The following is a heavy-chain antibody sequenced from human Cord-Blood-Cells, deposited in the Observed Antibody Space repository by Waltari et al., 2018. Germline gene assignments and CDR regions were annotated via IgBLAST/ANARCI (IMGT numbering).Heavy chain of an antibody. CDR3: ARGVSSWHNWFDP. Sequence: EVQLVESGGGLVKPGGSLRLSLAASGFTFRRHSLNSVSQAPGKGLEWVSSISSSSSYIYYADSVKGRFTISRDNAKNSLYLQMNSLRAEDTAVYYCARGVSSWHNWFDPWGQGTLVTVSS. V-gene: IGHV3-21*01. CDR1: GFTFRRHS. CDR2: ISSSSSYI. J-gene: IGHJ5*02. D-gene: IGHD6-13*01.